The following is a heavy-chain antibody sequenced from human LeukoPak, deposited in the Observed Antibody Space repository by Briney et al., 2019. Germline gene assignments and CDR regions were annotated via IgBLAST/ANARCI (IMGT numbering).Heavy chain of an antibody. Sequence: SETLSLTCTVSGGTISSFSCSWIRPPARKRLGWNGRILTCGSTNYNPSLKPRATMPLDTPKNQLTLKLSSVTAADTAVYYFPRVVIGVVPAMGDYYYYYMDVWGKGTTVTVSS. J-gene: IGHJ6*03. CDR3: PRVVIGVVPAMGDYYYYYMDV. V-gene: IGHV4-4*07. D-gene: IGHD2-2*01. CDR1: GGTISSFS. CDR2: ILTCGST.